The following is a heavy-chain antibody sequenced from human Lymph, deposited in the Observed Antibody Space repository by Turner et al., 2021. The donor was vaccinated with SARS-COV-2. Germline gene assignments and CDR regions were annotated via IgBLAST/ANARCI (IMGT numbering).Heavy chain of an antibody. CDR1: GSTLTELS. CDR3: AIGSSKPQWLDLLWY. D-gene: IGHD6-19*01. Sequence: QVQLVQSGAEVKKPGASVKVSCKVSGSTLTELSMHWVRQGTGKGLEWRGSFDIEDGETIYAQKVQGRVTMTEDTSTDTPYMELSSLRSEDTAVYYCAIGSSKPQWLDLLWYWGQGTLVTVSS. CDR2: FDIEDGET. J-gene: IGHJ4*02. V-gene: IGHV1-24*01.